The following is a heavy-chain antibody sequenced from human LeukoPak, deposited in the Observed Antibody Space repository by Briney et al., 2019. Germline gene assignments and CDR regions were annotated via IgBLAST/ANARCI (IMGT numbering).Heavy chain of an antibody. CDR1: GGSINSSSYY. CDR3: ARDFSSSSSVYYYYYMDV. Sequence: SETLSLTCTVSGGSINSSSYYWGWIRQPPGKGLEWIGSIFYSGNTYDNPSLKSRVTISVDTSKNQFSLRLSSVTAADTAVYYCARDFSSSSSVYYYYYMDVWGKGTTVTVSS. D-gene: IGHD6-6*01. V-gene: IGHV4-39*07. CDR2: IFYSGNT. J-gene: IGHJ6*03.